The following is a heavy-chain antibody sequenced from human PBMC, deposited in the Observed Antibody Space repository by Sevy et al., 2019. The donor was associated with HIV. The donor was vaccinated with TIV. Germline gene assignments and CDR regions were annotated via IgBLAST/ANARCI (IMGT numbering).Heavy chain of an antibody. CDR2: INTNTGNP. Sequence: ASVKVSCKACGYTFTSYAMNWVRQAPGQGLEWMGWINTNTGNPTYAQGFTGRFVFSLDTSVSTAYLQISSLKAEDTAVYYCASSVEEWLLLNYYGMDVWGQGTTVTVSS. J-gene: IGHJ6*02. CDR1: GYTFTSYA. D-gene: IGHD3-3*01. CDR3: ASSVEEWLLLNYYGMDV. V-gene: IGHV7-4-1*02.